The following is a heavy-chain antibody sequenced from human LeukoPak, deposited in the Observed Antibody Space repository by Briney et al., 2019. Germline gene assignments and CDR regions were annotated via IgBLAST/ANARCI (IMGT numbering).Heavy chain of an antibody. CDR1: GYTFTGYY. V-gene: IGHV1-69*05. D-gene: IGHD6-13*01. CDR2: IIPIFGTA. J-gene: IGHJ6*03. Sequence: SVKVSCKASGYTFTGYYMHWVRQAPGQGLEWMGWIIPIFGTANYAQKFQGRVTITTDESTSTAYMELSSLRSEDTAVYYCARGDVAAAYYYYMDVWGKGTTVTVSS. CDR3: ARGDVAAAYYYYMDV.